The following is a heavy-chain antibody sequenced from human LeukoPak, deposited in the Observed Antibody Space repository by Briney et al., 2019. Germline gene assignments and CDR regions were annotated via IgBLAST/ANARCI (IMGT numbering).Heavy chain of an antibody. V-gene: IGHV3-30*02. CDR3: AKREAVATMSDFDY. J-gene: IGHJ4*02. D-gene: IGHD6-19*01. Sequence: GGSLRLSCAASGFDIRSYGMHWVRQAPGKGLEWLAFIQWGGGRQYYADSVKGRFTISRDNSKNMLYLQMNSLRGDDTAVYYCAKREAVATMSDFDYWGQGTLVIVSP. CDR2: IQWGGGRQ. CDR1: GFDIRSYG.